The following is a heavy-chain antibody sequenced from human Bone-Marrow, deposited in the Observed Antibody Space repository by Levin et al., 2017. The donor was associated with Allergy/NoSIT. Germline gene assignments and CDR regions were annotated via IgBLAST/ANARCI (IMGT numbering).Heavy chain of an antibody. J-gene: IGHJ5*02. D-gene: IGHD3-22*01. CDR2: LIPVLGIT. V-gene: IGHV1-69*04. Sequence: GASVKVSCKAPGGSFNRYTVSWVRQAPEQGLEWMGRLIPVLGITNYAPKLQGRVTINADISTDTAYMELSSLGSEDTAVYYCARENFDSSGYYWIDLWGQGTLVTVSS. CDR3: ARENFDSSGYYWIDL. CDR1: GGSFNRYT.